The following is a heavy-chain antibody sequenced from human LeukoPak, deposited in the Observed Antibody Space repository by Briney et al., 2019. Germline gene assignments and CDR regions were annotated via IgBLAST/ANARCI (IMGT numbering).Heavy chain of an antibody. CDR2: IYPGDSDT. CDR3: ASSYYGSGSYYP. J-gene: IGHJ5*02. Sequence: AASLKISCKASGYSFTSYWIGWVRQLAGKGLEWMGIIYPGDSDTRYSPSFQGQVTISADKSISTAYLQWSSLKASETPMYYCASSYYGSGSYYPWGQGTLVTVSS. D-gene: IGHD3-10*01. V-gene: IGHV5-51*01. CDR1: GYSFTSYW.